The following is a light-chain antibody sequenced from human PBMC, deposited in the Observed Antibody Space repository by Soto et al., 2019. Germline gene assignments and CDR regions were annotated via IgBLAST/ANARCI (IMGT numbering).Light chain of an antibody. CDR2: DDR. CDR3: QVWDSSSDHPGV. CDR1: NIGSKS. V-gene: IGLV3-21*02. J-gene: IGLJ1*01. Sequence: SYELTQPPSVSVAPGQPARITCGGNNIGSKSVHWYQQKPGQAPVLVVYDDRDRPSGIPERFSGSNSGNTATLTISRVEAGDEADYYCQVWDSSSDHPGVFGTGTKLTVL.